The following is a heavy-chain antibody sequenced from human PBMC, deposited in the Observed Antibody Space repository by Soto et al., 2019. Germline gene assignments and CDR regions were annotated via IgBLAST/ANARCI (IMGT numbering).Heavy chain of an antibody. D-gene: IGHD6-19*01. CDR3: SRVAGTRLYYFDY. Sequence: SETLSLTCAVSGGSISSSNWWSWVRQPPGKGLEWIGEIYHSGSTNYNPSLKSRVTISVDKSKNQFSLKLSSVTAADTAVYYCSRVAGTRLYYFDYGGQGTLVTSPQ. V-gene: IGHV4-4*02. CDR1: GGSISSSNW. J-gene: IGHJ4*02. CDR2: IYHSGST.